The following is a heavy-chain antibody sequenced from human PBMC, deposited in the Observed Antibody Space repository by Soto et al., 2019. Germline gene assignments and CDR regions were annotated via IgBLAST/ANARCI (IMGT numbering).Heavy chain of an antibody. D-gene: IGHD1-1*01. J-gene: IGHJ3*02. CDR1: GFTFDDYA. CDR3: AKGYNWNVKAFDI. CDR2: ISWNSGSI. V-gene: IGHV3-9*01. Sequence: GGSLRLSCAASGFTFDDYAMHWVRQAPGKGLEWVSGISWNSGSIGYADSVKGRFTISRDNAKNSLYLQMNSLRAENTALYYCAKGYNWNVKAFDIWGQGTMVTVSS.